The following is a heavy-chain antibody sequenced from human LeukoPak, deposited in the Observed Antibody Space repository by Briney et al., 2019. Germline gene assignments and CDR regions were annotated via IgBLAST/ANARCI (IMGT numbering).Heavy chain of an antibody. CDR3: ARGGVVVPAAVGPASRHWFYP. Sequence: PSETPSLTCAVYGGSFSGYYWSWIRQPPGKGLEWIGEINHSGSTNYNPSLKSRVTISVDTSKNQFSLKLSSVTAADTAVYYCARGGVVVPAAVGPASRHWFYPWGQGTLSPSPQ. D-gene: IGHD2-2*01. J-gene: IGHJ5*02. CDR2: INHSGST. V-gene: IGHV4-34*01. CDR1: GGSFSGYY.